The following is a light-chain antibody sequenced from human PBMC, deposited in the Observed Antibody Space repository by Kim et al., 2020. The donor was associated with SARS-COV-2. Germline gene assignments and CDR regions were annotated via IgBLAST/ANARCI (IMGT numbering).Light chain of an antibody. CDR2: QDS. V-gene: IGLV3-1*01. CDR3: QAWESSYVV. J-gene: IGLJ2*01. CDR1: KLGDKY. Sequence: SYELTQPPSVSVSPGQTASITCSGDKLGDKYACWYQQKPGQSPVLVIYQDSKRPSGIPERFSGSNSGNTATLTISGTQAMDEADYYCQAWESSYVVFGGG.